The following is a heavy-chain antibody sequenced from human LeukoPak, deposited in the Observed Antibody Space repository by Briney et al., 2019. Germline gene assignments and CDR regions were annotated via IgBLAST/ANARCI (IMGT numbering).Heavy chain of an antibody. CDR3: ARALYYYDSGGYYPTGYDMDV. J-gene: IGHJ6*03. Sequence: KPSETLSLTCTVSGASMTSYYWTWIRQPPGKGLEWIGYISYTGSTNYNPSLKSRVTILVDTSKNQFSLRLSSVTAADTAVYYCARALYYYDSGGYYPTGYDMDVWGRGTTVTVSS. V-gene: IGHV4-59*01. CDR2: ISYTGST. D-gene: IGHD3-22*01. CDR1: GASMTSYY.